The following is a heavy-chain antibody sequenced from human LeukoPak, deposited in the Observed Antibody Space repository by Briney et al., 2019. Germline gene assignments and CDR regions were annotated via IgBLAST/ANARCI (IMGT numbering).Heavy chain of an antibody. CDR1: GGSISSGSYY. Sequence: MPSQTLSLTCTVSGGSISSGSYYWSWIRQPAGKGLEWIGRIYTSGSTNYNPSLKSRVTISVDTSKNQFSLKLSSVTAADTAVYYCARELWFGELLIKGFDPWGQGTLVTVSS. CDR3: ARELWFGELLIKGFDP. J-gene: IGHJ5*02. V-gene: IGHV4-61*02. CDR2: IYTSGST. D-gene: IGHD3-10*01.